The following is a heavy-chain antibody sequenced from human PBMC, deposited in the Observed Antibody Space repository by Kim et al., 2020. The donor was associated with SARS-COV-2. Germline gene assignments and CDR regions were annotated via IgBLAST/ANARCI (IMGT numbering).Heavy chain of an antibody. CDR3: ARDKQLSFGY. V-gene: IGHV3-33*05. D-gene: IGHD6-6*01. CDR2: ISYDGSNK. CDR1: GFTFSSYG. J-gene: IGHJ4*02. Sequence: GGSLRLSCAASGFTFSSYGMHWVRQAPGKGLEWVAVISYDGSNKYYADSVKGRFTISRDNSKNTLYLQMNSLRAEDTAVYYCARDKQLSFGYWGQGTLVTVSS.